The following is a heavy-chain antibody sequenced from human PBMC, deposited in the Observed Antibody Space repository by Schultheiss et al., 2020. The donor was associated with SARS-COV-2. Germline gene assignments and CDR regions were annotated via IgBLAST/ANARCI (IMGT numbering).Heavy chain of an antibody. CDR1: GGSISSGSYY. D-gene: IGHD6-19*01. Sequence: LRLSCTVSGGSISSGSYYWSWIRQPAGKGLEWIGRIYTSGSTNYNPSLKSRVTISVDTSKNQFSLKLSSVTAADTAVYYCARIPTIAVAGTLGYYYYGMDVWGQGTTVTVSS. CDR3: ARIPTIAVAGTLGYYYYGMDV. CDR2: IYTSGST. V-gene: IGHV4-61*02. J-gene: IGHJ6*02.